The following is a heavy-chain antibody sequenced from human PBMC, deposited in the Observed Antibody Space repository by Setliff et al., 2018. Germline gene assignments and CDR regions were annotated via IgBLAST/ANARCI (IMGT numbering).Heavy chain of an antibody. J-gene: IGHJ6*01. CDR2: ISSYNDVT. Sequence: ASVKVSCKASGHIFNSYGISWVRQAPGKGLEWVGWISSYNDVTTYAQRFQGRVTLTKDTSTSTAYMELRSLRFDDTAVYYCARERAYDGLNYGMDVWGQGTTVTVSS. CDR3: ARERAYDGLNYGMDV. D-gene: IGHD3-22*01. V-gene: IGHV1-18*01. CDR1: GHIFNSYG.